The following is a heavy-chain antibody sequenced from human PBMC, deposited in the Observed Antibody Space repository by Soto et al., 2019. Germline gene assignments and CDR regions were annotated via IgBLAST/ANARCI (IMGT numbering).Heavy chain of an antibody. Sequence: GGSLRLSCAASGFTFSSYSMNWVRQAPGKGLEWVSSISSGSSYIYYADSMKGRFTISRDNAKNSLYLQMNSLRAEDTAVYSCATGYDWNDGASLDVWGQGTMVTVSS. J-gene: IGHJ3*01. CDR1: GFTFSSYS. CDR3: ATGYDWNDGASLDV. CDR2: ISSGSSYI. V-gene: IGHV3-21*01. D-gene: IGHD1-1*01.